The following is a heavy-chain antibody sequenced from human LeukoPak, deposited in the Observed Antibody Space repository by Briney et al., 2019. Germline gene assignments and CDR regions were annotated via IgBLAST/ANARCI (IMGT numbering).Heavy chain of an antibody. D-gene: IGHD1-26*01. Sequence: ASVKVSCKASGGTLSSYAISWVRQAPGQGLEWMGRIIPILGIANYAQKFQGRVTITADISTSTAYMELSSLRSEDTAVYYCAREEIVGATGEDLDYWGQGTLVTVSS. CDR2: IIPILGIA. CDR3: AREEIVGATGEDLDY. V-gene: IGHV1-69*04. J-gene: IGHJ4*02. CDR1: GGTLSSYA.